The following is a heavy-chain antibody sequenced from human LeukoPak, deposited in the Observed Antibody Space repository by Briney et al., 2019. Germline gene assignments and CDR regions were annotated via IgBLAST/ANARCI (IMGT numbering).Heavy chain of an antibody. D-gene: IGHD2-2*01. CDR3: ARSAYCSSTSCFAADY. V-gene: IGHV1-8*03. CDR2: MNPNSGNT. Sequence: AASVKVSCKASGYTFTSYDINWVRQATGQGLEWMGWMNPNSGNTGYAQKFQGRVTITRNTSISTAYMELSSLRSEDTAVYYCARSAYCSSTSCFAADYWGQGTLVTVSS. CDR1: GYTFTSYD. J-gene: IGHJ4*02.